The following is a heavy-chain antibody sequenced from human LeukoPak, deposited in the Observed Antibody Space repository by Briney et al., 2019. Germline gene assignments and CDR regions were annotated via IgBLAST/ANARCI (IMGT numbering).Heavy chain of an antibody. CDR2: ISGSGGST. J-gene: IGHJ4*02. CDR3: AKADLLWFGELFSQAAAFDY. Sequence: GGSLRLSCAASGFTFSSYAMSWVRQAPGKGLEWVSAISGSGGSTHYADSVKGRFTISRDNSKNTLYLQMNSLRAEDTAVYYCAKADLLWFGELFSQAAAFDYWGQGTLVTVSS. D-gene: IGHD3-10*01. V-gene: IGHV3-23*01. CDR1: GFTFSSYA.